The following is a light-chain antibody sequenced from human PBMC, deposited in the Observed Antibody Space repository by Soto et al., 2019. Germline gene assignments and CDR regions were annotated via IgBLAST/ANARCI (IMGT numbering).Light chain of an antibody. J-gene: IGLJ1*01. CDR1: SSHAGVYNY. Sequence: QSVLTQPASVSGSPPPPIPLPRTRTSSHAGVYNYRSWYHQQSRKAPKLMIHEVSNRPSGVSNRFSGSKSGTTASLTISGLQAEDEADYYCSSYTSSRAYVFGIGTKVTVL. V-gene: IGLV2-14*01. CDR3: SSYTSSRAYV. CDR2: EVS.